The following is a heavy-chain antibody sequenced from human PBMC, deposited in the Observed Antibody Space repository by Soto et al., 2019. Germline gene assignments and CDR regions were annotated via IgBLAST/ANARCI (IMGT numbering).Heavy chain of an antibody. CDR1: GGYISSYY. V-gene: IGHV4-59*01. Sequence: SGTLSLTCTVSGGYISSYYWSWIRQPPRKGLEWIGYIYYSGSTNYNPSLKSRVTISVDTSKNQFSLKLSSVTAADTAVYYCARDSGVEYYDFWSGYYRDDGNDAFDIWGQGTMVTVSS. D-gene: IGHD3-3*01. CDR2: IYYSGST. CDR3: ARDSGVEYYDFWSGYYRDDGNDAFDI. J-gene: IGHJ3*02.